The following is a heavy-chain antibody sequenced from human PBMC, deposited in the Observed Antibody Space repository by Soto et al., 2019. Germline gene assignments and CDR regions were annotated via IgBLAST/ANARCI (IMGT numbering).Heavy chain of an antibody. CDR3: AKAIENYSTGYYKPFYYFGVDV. CDR2: ISYDGSKK. Sequence: QVHLVESGGGVVQPGRTLRLSCAASGFTFGSYGMHWVRQAPGKGLEWVAGISYDGSKKYYGESVKGRFTISSDNSNNTLYLQMNSLRVEDTAVYYCAKAIENYSTGYYKPFYYFGVDVWGQGTTVTVSS. V-gene: IGHV3-30*18. CDR1: GFTFGSYG. J-gene: IGHJ6*02. D-gene: IGHD3-22*01.